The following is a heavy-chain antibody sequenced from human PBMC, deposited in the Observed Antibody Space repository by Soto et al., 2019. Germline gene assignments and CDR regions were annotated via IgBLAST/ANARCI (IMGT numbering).Heavy chain of an antibody. CDR2: INHSGST. D-gene: IGHD3-16*02. V-gene: IGHV4-34*01. J-gene: IGHJ4*02. CDR3: ARGGPYYDYIWGSYRYTFGPYYFDY. Sequence: ETLSLTCAVYGGSFSGYYWSWIRQPPGKGLEWIGEINHSGSTNYNPSLKSRVTISVDTSKNQFSLKPSSVTAADTAVYYCARGGPYYDYIWGSYRYTFGPYYFDYWGQGTLVTVSS. CDR1: GGSFSGYY.